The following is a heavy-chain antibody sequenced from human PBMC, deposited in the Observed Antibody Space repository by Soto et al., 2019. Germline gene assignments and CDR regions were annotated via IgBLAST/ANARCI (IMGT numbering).Heavy chain of an antibody. CDR2: IYWDDDK. D-gene: IGHD3-10*01. CDR1: GFSLSTTGVG. J-gene: IGHJ4*02. CDR3: AHRRTSIIRGVFDY. Sequence: QITLKESGRTLVKPTQTLTLTCTVSGFSLSTTGVGVGWVRQPPGKALEWLGIIYWDDDKRYSPPLKNRLTITKDTSKNQVVLTMTNMDPVDTGTYYCAHRRTSIIRGVFDYWGQGTLVTVSS. V-gene: IGHV2-5*02.